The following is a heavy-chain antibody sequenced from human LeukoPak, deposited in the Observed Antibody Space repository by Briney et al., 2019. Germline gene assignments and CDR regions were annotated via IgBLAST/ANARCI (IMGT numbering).Heavy chain of an antibody. J-gene: IGHJ4*02. Sequence: PSETLSLTCAVDGGSFSNYFWSWVRQPPNKGLEWIGEINQSGSTHYNPSLKSRVIISMDTSKNQFSLKLNSVTAADTAVYYCARWATNDFWSGYTFDFWGQGTLVTVSS. D-gene: IGHD3-3*01. CDR2: INQSGST. V-gene: IGHV4-34*01. CDR3: ARWATNDFWSGYTFDF. CDR1: GGSFSNYF.